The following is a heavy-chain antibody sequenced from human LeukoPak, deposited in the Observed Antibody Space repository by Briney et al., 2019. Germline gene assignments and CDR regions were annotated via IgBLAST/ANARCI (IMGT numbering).Heavy chain of an antibody. V-gene: IGHV1-69*13. CDR1: GGTFSSYA. CDR3: ARAPDDSGSYYTGYYYGMDV. Sequence: GASVKVSCKASGGTFSSYAISWVRQAPGQGLEWMGGIIPIFGTANYAQKFQGRVTITADESTSTAYMELSSLRSEDTAVYYCARAPDDSGSYYTGYYYGMDVWGQGTTVTVSS. D-gene: IGHD1-26*01. CDR2: IIPIFGTA. J-gene: IGHJ6*02.